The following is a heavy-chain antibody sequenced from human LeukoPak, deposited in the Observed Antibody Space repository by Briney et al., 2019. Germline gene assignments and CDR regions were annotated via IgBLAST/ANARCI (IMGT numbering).Heavy chain of an antibody. CDR2: ISGSGGST. CDR1: GFTFSSYA. CDR3: AKDPDSSSWYSFDY. V-gene: IGHV3-23*01. J-gene: IGHJ4*02. D-gene: IGHD6-13*01. Sequence: GGSLRLSCAASGFTFSSYAMSWVRRAPGKGLEWVSAISGSGGSTYYADSVKGRFTISRDNSKNTLYLQMNSLRAEDTAVYYCAKDPDSSSWYSFDYWGQGTLVTVSS.